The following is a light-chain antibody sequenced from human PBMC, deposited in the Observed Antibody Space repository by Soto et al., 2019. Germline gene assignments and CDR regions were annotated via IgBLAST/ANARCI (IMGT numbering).Light chain of an antibody. CDR2: EAS. CDR1: QIISSN. Sequence: EIVITQLPSTMSVSTGERATLSCRASQIISSNLAWYQQKPGQASRLLIYEASTRATGIPARFTGSGSGTEFTLTISSLQSEDFAVYYCQQYNKGPPITFGQGTRLEIK. J-gene: IGKJ5*01. CDR3: QQYNKGPPIT. V-gene: IGKV3-15*01.